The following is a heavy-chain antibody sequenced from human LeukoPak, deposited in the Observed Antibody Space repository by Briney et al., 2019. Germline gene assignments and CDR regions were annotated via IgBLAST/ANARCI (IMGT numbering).Heavy chain of an antibody. V-gene: IGHV3-48*01. J-gene: IGHJ5*02. CDR1: GFTFSSYS. CDR3: ARDPLIAAAATNWFDP. D-gene: IGHD6-13*01. Sequence: GGSLRLSCAASGFTFSSYSMNWVRQAPGKGREWVSYISSSSSTIYYADSVKGRFTISRDNAKNSLYLQMNSLRAEDTAVYYCARDPLIAAAATNWFDPWGQGTLVTVSS. CDR2: ISSSSSTI.